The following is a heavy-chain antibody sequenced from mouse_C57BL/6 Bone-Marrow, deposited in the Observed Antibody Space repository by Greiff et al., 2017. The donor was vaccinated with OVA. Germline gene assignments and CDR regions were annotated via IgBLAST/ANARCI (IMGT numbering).Heavy chain of an antibody. V-gene: IGHV1-22*01. CDR3: APDGYYWYFDV. Sequence: EVQLQQSGPELVKPGASVKMSCKASGYTFTDYNMHWVKQSDGKSLEWIGYINPNNGGTSYNQKFKGKATLTVNKSSSTAYMELRSLTSEDSAVYYCAPDGYYWYFDVWGTGTTVTVSS. CDR1: GYTFTDYN. D-gene: IGHD2-3*01. CDR2: INPNNGGT. J-gene: IGHJ1*03.